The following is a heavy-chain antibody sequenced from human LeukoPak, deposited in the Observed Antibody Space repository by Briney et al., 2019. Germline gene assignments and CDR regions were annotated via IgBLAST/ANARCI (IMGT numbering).Heavy chain of an antibody. CDR2: IYYTGST. Sequence: PSQTLSLTCTVSGGSISSGDYYWSWIRQPPGKGLEWIGYIYYTGSTYYNPSLQSRVTMSVDTSQNQFSLKLNSVTAADTAVYYCASFYSNYLDAEYFQHWGQGTLVTVSS. J-gene: IGHJ1*01. D-gene: IGHD4-11*01. CDR1: GGSISSGDYY. V-gene: IGHV4-30-4*08. CDR3: ASFYSNYLDAEYFQH.